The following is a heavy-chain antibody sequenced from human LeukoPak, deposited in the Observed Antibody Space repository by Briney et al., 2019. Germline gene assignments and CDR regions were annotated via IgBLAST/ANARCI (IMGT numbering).Heavy chain of an antibody. J-gene: IGHJ5*02. D-gene: IGHD6-19*01. CDR1: GYTFTSYY. V-gene: IGHV1-46*01. CDR2: INPSGGST. CDR3: ARDGYSSGWYDWFDP. Sequence: GVSVKVSCKASGYTFTSYYMHWVRQAPGQGLEWMGIINPSGGSTSYAQKFQGRVTMTTDTSTSTAYMELRSLRSDDTAVYYCARDGYSSGWYDWFDPWGQGTLVTVSS.